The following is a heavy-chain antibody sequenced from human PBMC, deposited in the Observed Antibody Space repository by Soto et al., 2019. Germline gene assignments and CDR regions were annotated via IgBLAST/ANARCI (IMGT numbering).Heavy chain of an antibody. CDR3: ARDAVGWYFDV. D-gene: IGHD3-10*01. CDR1: GFTFSRYW. J-gene: IGHJ2*01. V-gene: IGHV3-74*01. Sequence: EVQLVESGGGLVQPGGSLRLSCAASGFTFSRYWMHCVRQASGKGPVCVSRINSDGSSTAYADSVKGRFTISRDSAKNTLFLQMNSMTAEDTAFYYCARDAVGWYFDVWGRGTLVTVSS. CDR2: INSDGSST.